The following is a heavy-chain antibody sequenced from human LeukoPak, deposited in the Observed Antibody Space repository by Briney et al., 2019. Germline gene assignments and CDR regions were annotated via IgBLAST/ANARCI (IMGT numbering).Heavy chain of an antibody. CDR1: GYTFTSYD. CDR2: MNPNSGNT. V-gene: IGHV1-8*01. D-gene: IGHD4-17*01. J-gene: IGHJ5*02. Sequence: GASVKVSCKASGYTFTSYDINWVRQATGQGLEWMGWMNPNSGNTGYAQKFQGRVTMTRNTSISTAYMELRSLRSDDTAVYYCARVPSTVFNWFDPWGQGTLVTVSS. CDR3: ARVPSTVFNWFDP.